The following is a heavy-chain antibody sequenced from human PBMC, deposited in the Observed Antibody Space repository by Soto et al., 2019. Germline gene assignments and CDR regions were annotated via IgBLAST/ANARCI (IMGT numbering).Heavy chain of an antibody. CDR3: ARGGGVPALGDP. Sequence: SETLSLTCSVSGVSMRNSYWTWIRQSAGKGLEWIGRISTSGNTNYNPSLNSRLTMSVDTSKNQVSLKLTSVTAADTAVYYCARGGGVPALGDPWGQGTLVTVSA. V-gene: IGHV4-4*07. CDR1: GVSMRNSY. CDR2: ISTSGNT. J-gene: IGHJ5*02. D-gene: IGHD3-16*01.